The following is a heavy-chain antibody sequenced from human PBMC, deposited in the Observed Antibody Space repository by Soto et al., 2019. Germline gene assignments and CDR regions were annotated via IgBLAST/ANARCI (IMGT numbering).Heavy chain of an antibody. CDR2: ISSSSTYI. CDR3: AISNVMSGTHDLDV. CDR1: GFTFSRHS. J-gene: IGHJ4*02. V-gene: IGHV3-21*01. Sequence: PVGSLRLSCAASGFTFSRHSMHWVRQAPGKGLEWVSSISSSSTYIDYSDSVKGRFTISRDNAKNSLFLQMSSLRAEDTPVYFFAISNVMSGTHDLDVWGQGTLVTVSS. D-gene: IGHD6-13*01.